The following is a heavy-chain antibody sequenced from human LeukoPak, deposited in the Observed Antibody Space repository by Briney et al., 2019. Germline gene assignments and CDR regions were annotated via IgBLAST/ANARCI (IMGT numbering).Heavy chain of an antibody. D-gene: IGHD6-6*01. Sequence: PSETLSLTCTVSGYSISSGYYWGWIRPPPGKGLEWIGSIYHSGSTYYNPSLKSRVTISVDTSKNQFSLKLSSVTAADTAMYYCARGRWWFAGRPPHYMDVWGKGTTVTVSS. CDR2: IYHSGST. J-gene: IGHJ6*03. V-gene: IGHV4-38-2*02. CDR1: GYSISSGYY. CDR3: ARGRWWFAGRPPHYMDV.